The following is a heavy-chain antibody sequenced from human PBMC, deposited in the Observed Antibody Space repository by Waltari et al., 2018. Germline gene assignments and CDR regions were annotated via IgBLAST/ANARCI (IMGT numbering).Heavy chain of an antibody. CDR1: GFSISGYW. D-gene: IGHD6-6*01. J-gene: IGHJ4*02. Sequence: EVQLVESGGGLVQPGGSLRLSCAASGFSISGYWMHWVRQAPGKGLVWVARMNSDGRSTSYADSVRGRFTISRDNAKNTVYLQMNSLRADDTAVYFCARDGLGSSHDYWGQGTLVTVSS. V-gene: IGHV3-74*01. CDR2: MNSDGRST. CDR3: ARDGLGSSHDY.